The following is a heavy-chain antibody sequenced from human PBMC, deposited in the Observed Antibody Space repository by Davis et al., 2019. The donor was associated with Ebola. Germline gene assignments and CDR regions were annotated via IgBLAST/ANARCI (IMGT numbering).Heavy chain of an antibody. Sequence: ASVKVSCKGSGYDFNNYYIHWVRQAPGQGLEWMGFISPNGESTLYAQKFQGRVTMTIDTSTSTGYMDLRSLTSDDTAVYYCARVGCSDANCYENWSDPWGQGTLVTV. CDR3: ARVGCSDANCYENWSDP. D-gene: IGHD2-15*01. CDR2: ISPNGEST. CDR1: GYDFNNYY. V-gene: IGHV1-46*02. J-gene: IGHJ5*02.